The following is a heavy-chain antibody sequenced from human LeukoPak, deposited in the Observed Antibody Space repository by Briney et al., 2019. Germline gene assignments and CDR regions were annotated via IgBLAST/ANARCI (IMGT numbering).Heavy chain of an antibody. J-gene: IGHJ4*02. Sequence: TGGSLRLSCAASGFTFSSYSMNWVRQAPGKGLEWVSSISSSSSYIYYADSVEGRFTISRDNAKNSLYLQMNSLRAEDTAAYYCARVGYCSGGSCYLFDYWGQGTLVTVSS. CDR2: ISSSSSYI. D-gene: IGHD2-15*01. V-gene: IGHV3-21*01. CDR1: GFTFSSYS. CDR3: ARVGYCSGGSCYLFDY.